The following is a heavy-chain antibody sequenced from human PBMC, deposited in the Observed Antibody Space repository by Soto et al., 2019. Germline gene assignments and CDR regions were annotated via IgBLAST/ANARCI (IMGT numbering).Heavy chain of an antibody. J-gene: IGHJ6*02. D-gene: IGHD6-19*01. CDR3: ARSIKRGSGWYLSEVYYYYYGMDV. V-gene: IGHV1-69*13. Sequence: SVKVSCKASGGTFSSYAISWVRQAPGQGLEWMGGIIPIFGTANYAQKFQGRVTITADESTSTAYMELSSLRSEDTAVYYCARSIKRGSGWYLSEVYYYYYGMDVWGQGTTVTVSS. CDR2: IIPIFGTA. CDR1: GGTFSSYA.